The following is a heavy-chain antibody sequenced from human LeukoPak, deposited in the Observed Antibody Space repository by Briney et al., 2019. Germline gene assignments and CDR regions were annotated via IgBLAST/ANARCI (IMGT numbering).Heavy chain of an antibody. V-gene: IGHV3-23*01. CDR3: AKGHSAHGTRFDG. Sequence: GGSLRLSCAASGFTFSSYAMSWVRQAPGKGLEWVSAISGSGGSTYYADSVKGRFTISRDNSKNTLYVQMNSLRVEDTAVYYCAKGHSAHGTRFDGWGQGTLVIVSS. J-gene: IGHJ4*02. CDR1: GFTFSSYA. D-gene: IGHD1-14*01. CDR2: ISGSGGST.